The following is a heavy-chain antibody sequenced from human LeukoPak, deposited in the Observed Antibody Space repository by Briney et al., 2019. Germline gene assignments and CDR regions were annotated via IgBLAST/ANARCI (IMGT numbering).Heavy chain of an antibody. V-gene: IGHV1-46*01. CDR2: INPSGGST. CDR1: GYTLTSYY. CDR3: ARGRNYYDSSRYYYEGDAFDI. J-gene: IGHJ3*02. Sequence: GASVKVSCKASGYTLTSYYMHWVRQAPGQGLEWMGIINPSGGSTSYAQKFQGRVTMTRDMSTSTVYMELSSLRSEDTAVYYCARGRNYYDSSRYYYEGDAFDIWGQGTMVTVSS. D-gene: IGHD3-22*01.